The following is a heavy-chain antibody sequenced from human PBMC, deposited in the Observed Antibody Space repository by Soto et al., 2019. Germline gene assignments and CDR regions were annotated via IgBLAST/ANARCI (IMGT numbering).Heavy chain of an antibody. CDR2: ISYDGSNK. CDR1: GFTFSSYG. D-gene: IGHD3-16*01. Sequence: GGSLRLSCAASGFTFSSYGMHWVRQAPGKGLEWVAVISYDGSNKYYADSVKGRFTISRDNSKNTLYLQMNSLRAEDTAVYYCAKDTARGSPGGHWGQGTLVTVSS. CDR3: AKDTARGSPGGH. J-gene: IGHJ4*02. V-gene: IGHV3-30*18.